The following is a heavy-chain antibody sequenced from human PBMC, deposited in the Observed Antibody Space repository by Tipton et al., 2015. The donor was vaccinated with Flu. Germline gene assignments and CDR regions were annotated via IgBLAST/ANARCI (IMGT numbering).Heavy chain of an antibody. J-gene: IGHJ4*02. Sequence: QSGPEVKKPGASVKVSCKASGYSFISYSMHWVRKAPGQGLEWMGTINPRDGSTRPAQNFQGRVTMTRDTSTSTVYLEVIRLRSEDTAIYYCAREGSAGGNFGSWGQGILVTVSS. CDR1: GYSFISYS. CDR2: INPRDGST. D-gene: IGHD2-15*01. V-gene: IGHV1-46*01. CDR3: AREGSAGGNFGS.